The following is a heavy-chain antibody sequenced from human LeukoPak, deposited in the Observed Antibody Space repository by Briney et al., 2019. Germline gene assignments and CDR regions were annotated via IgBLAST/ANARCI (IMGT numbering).Heavy chain of an antibody. J-gene: IGHJ5*02. Sequence: ASVKVSCKASGYTFTGYYMHWVRQAPGRGLEWMGWINPNSGGTNYAQKFQGRVTMTRDTSISTAYMELSRLRSDDTAVYYCARGVVPAAMRHNWFDPWGQGTLVTVSS. CDR2: INPNSGGT. D-gene: IGHD2-2*01. V-gene: IGHV1-2*02. CDR3: ARGVVPAAMRHNWFDP. CDR1: GYTFTGYY.